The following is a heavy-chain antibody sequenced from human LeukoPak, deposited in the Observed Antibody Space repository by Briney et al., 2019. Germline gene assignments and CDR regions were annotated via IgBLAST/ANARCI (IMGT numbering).Heavy chain of an antibody. CDR2: ITPNSGGT. V-gene: IGHV1-2*02. J-gene: IGHJ6*03. CDR3: ARGRIAGTSYYYYYYMDV. Sequence: ASVKVSCTASGYTFTGYYMHWVRQAPGQGLEWRGGITPNSGGTYYAENFQGRVTMTRDTSISTAYMELSRLRSDDTAVYYCARGRIAGTSYYYYYYMDVWGKGTTVTVSS. D-gene: IGHD6-13*01. CDR1: GYTFTGYY.